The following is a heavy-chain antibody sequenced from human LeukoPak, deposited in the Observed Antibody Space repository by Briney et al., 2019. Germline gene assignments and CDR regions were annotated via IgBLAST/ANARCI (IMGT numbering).Heavy chain of an antibody. J-gene: IGHJ4*02. V-gene: IGHV1-69*13. D-gene: IGHD4-17*01. CDR2: IIPIFGTA. CDR3: PRGGAIYGDTFSHSDY. CDR1: GGTFSSYA. Sequence: SVKVSCKASGGTFSSYAISWVRQAPGQGLEWMGGIIPIFGTANYAQKFQGRVTITADESTSTAYMELSSLRSEDTAVYYCPRGGAIYGDTFSHSDYWGQGTLVTVSS.